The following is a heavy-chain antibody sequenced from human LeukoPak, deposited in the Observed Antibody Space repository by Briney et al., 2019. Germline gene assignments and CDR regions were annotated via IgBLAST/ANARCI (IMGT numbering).Heavy chain of an antibody. CDR3: AREGVGFVVVVAARYYYYGMDV. D-gene: IGHD2-15*01. J-gene: IGHJ6*02. Sequence: ASVKVSCKASGYTFTGYYMHWVRQAPGQGLEWMGWINPNRGGTNYAQKFQGRVTMTRDTSISTAYMELSRLRSDDTAVYYCAREGVGFVVVVAARYYYYGMDVWGQGTTVTVSS. CDR2: INPNRGGT. CDR1: GYTFTGYY. V-gene: IGHV1-2*02.